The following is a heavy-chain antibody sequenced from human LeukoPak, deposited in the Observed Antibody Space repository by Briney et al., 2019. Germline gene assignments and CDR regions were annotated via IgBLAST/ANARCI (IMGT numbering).Heavy chain of an antibody. J-gene: IGHJ4*02. CDR2: ISGSGGST. Sequence: GGSLRLSCAASGFTFSSYAMSWVRQAPGKGLEWVSAISGSGGSTYYADSVKGRFTISRDYSKNTLYLQMNSLRAEDTAVYYCAKDGVYSSSWYDFDYWGQGTLVTVSS. CDR1: GFTFSSYA. CDR3: AKDGVYSSSWYDFDY. D-gene: IGHD6-13*01. V-gene: IGHV3-23*01.